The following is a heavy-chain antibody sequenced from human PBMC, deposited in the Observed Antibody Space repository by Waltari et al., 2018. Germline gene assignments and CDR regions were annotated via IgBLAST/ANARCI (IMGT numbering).Heavy chain of an antibody. Sequence: QVQLVESGGGVVRPGRSLRLSCAASGFTFNTCALHWIRQAPGKGLEWVAVTSYDGGEIKYADSVKGRVTISRDNPKNTVYLQMNSLKPEDSGVYYCARDVEAARRYYYFGMDAWGQGTTVTVSS. V-gene: IGHV3-30*01. D-gene: IGHD3-22*01. CDR2: TSYDGGEI. CDR3: ARDVEAARRYYYFGMDA. CDR1: GFTFNTCA. J-gene: IGHJ6*02.